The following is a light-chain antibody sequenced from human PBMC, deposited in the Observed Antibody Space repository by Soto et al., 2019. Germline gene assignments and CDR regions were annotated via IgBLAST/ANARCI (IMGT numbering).Light chain of an antibody. CDR2: DAS. V-gene: IGKV3-20*01. J-gene: IGKJ1*01. Sequence: EVALTQSPGTLSLSPGASATLSCRASRNIANDYLTWYQQKPGQSPRVLIYDASTRATGIPDRFSGSGSGTDFTLTISGLEPEDSAVYYCQQYGGSPWTFGQGTKVDIK. CDR3: QQYGGSPWT. CDR1: RNIANDY.